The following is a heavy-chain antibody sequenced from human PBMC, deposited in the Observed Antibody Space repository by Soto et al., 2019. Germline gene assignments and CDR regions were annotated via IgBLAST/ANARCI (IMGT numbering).Heavy chain of an antibody. CDR1: GFSFSDHY. D-gene: IGHD1-1*01. CDR3: ARDPDTTSKVDY. Sequence: RLSCAASGFSFSDHYMSWIRQAPGKGLEWVSYISSGGSPLYYADSVKGRFTISRDNTRNSLHLQMNGLRADDTAVYYCARDPDTTSKVDYWGQGALVTVSS. CDR2: ISSGGSPL. V-gene: IGHV3-11*01. J-gene: IGHJ4*02.